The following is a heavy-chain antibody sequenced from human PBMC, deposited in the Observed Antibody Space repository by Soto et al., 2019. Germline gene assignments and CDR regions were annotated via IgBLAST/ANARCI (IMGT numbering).Heavy chain of an antibody. V-gene: IGHV1-18*01. CDR2: ISAYNGNT. CDR3: ARDPPPPDY. Sequence: QVQLVQSGAEVKKPGASVKVSCKASGYTFASCAISWMRQAPGQGLEWMGWISAYNGNTNYAQQLQGRVTMTTDTSTRTPYMELRSLRSDDTAVYYCARDPPPPDYWGQGTLVTVSS. J-gene: IGHJ4*02. CDR1: GYTFASCA.